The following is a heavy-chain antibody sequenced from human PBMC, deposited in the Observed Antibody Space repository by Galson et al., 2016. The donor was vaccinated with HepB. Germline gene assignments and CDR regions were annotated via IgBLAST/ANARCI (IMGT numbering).Heavy chain of an antibody. D-gene: IGHD3-22*01. Sequence: PALVKPTQTLTLTCTLSGFSLSTSGVGVGWIRQPPGKALEWLALIHWDDAKRYNPSLKSRLTITKDTSTNQSVLTMTNMDPVDTATYYCALEGHSSGYYYSWYFDLWGLGTLITVSS. CDR2: IHWDDAK. J-gene: IGHJ2*01. CDR1: GFSLSTSGVG. V-gene: IGHV2-5*02. CDR3: ALEGHSSGYYYSWYFDL.